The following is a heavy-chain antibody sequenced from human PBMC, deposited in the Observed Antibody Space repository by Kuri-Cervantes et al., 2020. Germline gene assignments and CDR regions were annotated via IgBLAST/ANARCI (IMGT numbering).Heavy chain of an antibody. V-gene: IGHV4-34*01. CDR3: ARPRGYYGSGSYYPATRPWYAFDI. CDR1: GGSISSYY. D-gene: IGHD3-10*01. Sequence: SETLSLTCTVSGGSISSYYWSWIRQPPGKGLEWIGEINHSGSTNYNPSLKSRVTISVDTSKNQFSLKLSSVTAADTAVYYCARPRGYYGSGSYYPATRPWYAFDIWGQGTMVTVSS. CDR2: INHSGST. J-gene: IGHJ3*02.